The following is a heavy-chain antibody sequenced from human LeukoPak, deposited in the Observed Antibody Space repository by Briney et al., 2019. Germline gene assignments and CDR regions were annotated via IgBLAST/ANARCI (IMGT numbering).Heavy chain of an antibody. CDR1: GYTFTSHD. D-gene: IGHD1-26*01. V-gene: IGHV1-8*01. CDR3: ARDELLVGAAPFDY. Sequence: ASVKVSCKASGYTFTSHDINWVRQATGQGLEWMGWMNPNSGNTGYAQKFQGRVTMTRNTSISTAYMELGRLRSEDTAVYYCARDELLVGAAPFDYWGQGPLVTVSS. J-gene: IGHJ4*02. CDR2: MNPNSGNT.